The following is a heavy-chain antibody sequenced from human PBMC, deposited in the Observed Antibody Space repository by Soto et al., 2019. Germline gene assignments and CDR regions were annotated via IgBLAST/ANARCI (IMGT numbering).Heavy chain of an antibody. V-gene: IGHV5-51*01. D-gene: IGHD6-13*01. CDR2: IYPGDSDT. Sequence: PGESLKISCKGSGYSFTSYWIGWVRQMPGKGLEWMGIIYPGDSDTRYSPSFQGQVTISADKSISTAYLQWSSLKASDTAMYYCARPRIAAAGTGVTNWFDPWGQGTLVTVSS. CDR3: ARPRIAAAGTGVTNWFDP. CDR1: GYSFTSYW. J-gene: IGHJ5*02.